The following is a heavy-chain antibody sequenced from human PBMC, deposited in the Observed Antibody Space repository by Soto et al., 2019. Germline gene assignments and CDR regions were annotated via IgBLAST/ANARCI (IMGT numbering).Heavy chain of an antibody. Sequence: GGSLRLSCAASGFTFSNFGMHWVRQAPGKGLEWVAVISYDGSNKYYADSVKGRFTISRDNSKNTLYLQMNSLRVEDTAVYYCAKDLDLGYCSGGSCYYFDYWGQGTLVTVSS. V-gene: IGHV3-30*18. CDR3: AKDLDLGYCSGGSCYYFDY. CDR2: ISYDGSNK. CDR1: GFTFSNFG. J-gene: IGHJ4*02. D-gene: IGHD2-15*01.